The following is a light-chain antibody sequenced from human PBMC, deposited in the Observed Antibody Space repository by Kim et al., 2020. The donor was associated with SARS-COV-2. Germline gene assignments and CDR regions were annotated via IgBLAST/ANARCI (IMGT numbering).Light chain of an antibody. CDR1: QSLLNRNGHTY. CDR2: LGS. Sequence: EPASISCRSSQSLLNRNGHTYLEWYLQKPGQSPQLLIYLGSNRASGIPDRFSGSGSETDFTLKISRVEAEDVGVYYCMQAQQTPFTFGPGTQLEIK. V-gene: IGKV2-28*01. J-gene: IGKJ3*01. CDR3: MQAQQTPFT.